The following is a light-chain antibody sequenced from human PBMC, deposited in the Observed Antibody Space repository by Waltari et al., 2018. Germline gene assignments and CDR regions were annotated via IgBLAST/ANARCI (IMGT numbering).Light chain of an antibody. V-gene: IGLV8-61*01. CDR1: SCSVSRIFY. CDR2: KGI. CDR3: SMYMGSGVWV. J-gene: IGLJ3*02. Sequence: QTVVTQATQLSVPPGATVPPPLALTSCSVSRIFYPTWYHQTPGPPPRMLVYKGISRSSGVPDRFSGSILENTAALTITGAQADDESDYYCSMYMGSGVWVFGGGTKLTVL.